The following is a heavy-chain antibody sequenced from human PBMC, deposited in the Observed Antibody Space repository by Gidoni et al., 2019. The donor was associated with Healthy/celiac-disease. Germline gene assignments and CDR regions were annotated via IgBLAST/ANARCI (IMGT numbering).Heavy chain of an antibody. V-gene: IGHV4-34*01. D-gene: IGHD2-21*02. J-gene: IGHJ4*02. CDR3: ARGLPTRVVTAIRTRGYFDY. Sequence: QVQLQQWGAGLLKPSETLSLTCAVYGGSFSGYYWSWIRQPPGKGLEWIGEINHSGSTNYNPSLKSRVTISVDTSKNQFSLKLSSVTAADTAVYYCARGLPTRVVTAIRTRGYFDYWGQRTLVTVSS. CDR2: INHSGST. CDR1: GGSFSGYY.